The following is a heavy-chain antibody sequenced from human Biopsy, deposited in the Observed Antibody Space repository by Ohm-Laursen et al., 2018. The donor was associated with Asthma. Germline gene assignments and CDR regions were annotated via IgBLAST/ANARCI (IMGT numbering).Heavy chain of an antibody. V-gene: IGHV4-34*01. CDR1: GLSSSACC. J-gene: IGHJ6*02. Sequence: SETLSLTCSMYGLSSSACCWTWIRQPPGTGLGRIGESEHRGNTNTNSTLKIRVTISKAKSANEFPRKMKSGTAADTAIYYCARGPEWSGLDIWGQGTTVTVSS. D-gene: IGHD3-3*01. CDR3: ARGPEWSGLDI. CDR2: SEHRGNT.